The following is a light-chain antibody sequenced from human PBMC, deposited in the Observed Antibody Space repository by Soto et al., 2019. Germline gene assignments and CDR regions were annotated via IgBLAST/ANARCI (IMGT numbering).Light chain of an antibody. CDR2: ELT. CDR1: INDIGTHNL. Sequence: QSALTQPASVSASPGQSITISCTGTINDIGTHNLVSWYQQHPGKAPKLIIYELTERPSGVSSRFSGSKSGNTASLTISGLQPDDEADYHCCSFGNLNSLPYVFGPGTKLTVL. J-gene: IGLJ1*01. V-gene: IGLV2-23*02. CDR3: CSFGNLNSLPYV.